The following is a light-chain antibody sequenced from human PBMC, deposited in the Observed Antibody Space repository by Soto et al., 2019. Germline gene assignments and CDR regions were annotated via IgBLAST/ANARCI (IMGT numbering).Light chain of an antibody. CDR1: QILLHITGETF. J-gene: IGKJ5*01. CDR3: MQSTQLPPT. CDR2: EVS. V-gene: IGKV2D-29*02. Sequence: VLMTLTPLSLSFAPGQPASISCRSSQILLHITGETFLFWYLQKPGQSPQLLIYEVSTRVSGVPDRFSGSGSGTDFTLEISRVETDDVGIYYCMQSTQLPPTVGQGTRLEI.